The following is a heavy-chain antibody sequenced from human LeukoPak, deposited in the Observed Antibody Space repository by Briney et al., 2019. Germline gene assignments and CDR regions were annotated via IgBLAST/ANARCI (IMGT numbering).Heavy chain of an antibody. V-gene: IGHV1-69*13. D-gene: IGHD3-16*02. CDR2: IFPIFGTA. J-gene: IGHJ4*02. CDR3: ARVRATYYDYVWGSYRSFPFDY. CDR1: GGTFSSYA. Sequence: SVKVSCKASGGTFSSYAISWVRQAPGQGLEWMGGIFPIFGTANYAQKFQGRVTITADESTSTAYMELSSLRSEDTAVYYCARVRATYYDYVWGSYRSFPFDYWGQGTLVTVSS.